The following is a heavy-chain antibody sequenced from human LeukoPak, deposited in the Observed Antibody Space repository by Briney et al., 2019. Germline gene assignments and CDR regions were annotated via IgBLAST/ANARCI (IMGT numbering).Heavy chain of an antibody. J-gene: IGHJ4*02. D-gene: IGHD3-9*01. CDR3: ARAEYYDILTGPDY. CDR2: ISSSSSCI. V-gene: IGHV3-21*01. CDR1: GFTFSSYS. Sequence: GGSLRLSCAASGFTFSSYSMNWVRQAPGKGLEWVSSISSSSSCIYYADSVKGRFTISRDNAKNSLYLQMNSLRAEDTAVYYCARAEYYDILTGPDYWGQGTLVTVSS.